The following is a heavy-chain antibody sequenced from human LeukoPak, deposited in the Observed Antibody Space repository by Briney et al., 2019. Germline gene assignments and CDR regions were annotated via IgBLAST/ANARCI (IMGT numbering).Heavy chain of an antibody. CDR1: GFTFSSYW. J-gene: IGHJ4*02. CDR3: AREAAYSGYDY. D-gene: IGHD5-12*01. CDR2: IKQDGRKK. V-gene: IGHV3-7*03. Sequence: GGSLRLSCAASGFTFSSYWMRWVRQAPGKGLEWVANIKQDGRKKNYMHSVKGRFTISRENAKKSLYLQMNSLRAEDTAVYCCAREAAYSGYDYWGQGTLVTVSS.